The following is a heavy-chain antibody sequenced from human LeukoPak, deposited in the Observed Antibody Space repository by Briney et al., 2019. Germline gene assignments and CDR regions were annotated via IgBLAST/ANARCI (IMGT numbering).Heavy chain of an antibody. CDR1: EIAFTYW. CDR2: IKQDGSEK. CDR3: ASAFLDDFWSGHF. Sequence: GGSLRLSCAASEIAFTYWMSWVRQAPGKGLEWVANIKQDGSEKYCVGSVKGRFTVSRDNAKKSLYLQMNSLRAEDTAVYYCASAFLDDFWSGHFWGQGTPVTVSS. V-gene: IGHV3-7*01. D-gene: IGHD3-3*01. J-gene: IGHJ4*02.